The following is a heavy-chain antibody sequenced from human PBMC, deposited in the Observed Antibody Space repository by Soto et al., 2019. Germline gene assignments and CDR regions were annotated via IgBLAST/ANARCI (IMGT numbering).Heavy chain of an antibody. CDR2: ISSNGGST. V-gene: IGHV3-64D*06. CDR1: GFTFSSYA. J-gene: IGHJ6*02. CDR3: VKDIVVVAAASYYYGMDV. Sequence: GGSLRLSCSASGFTFSSYAMHWVRQAPGKGLEYVSAISSNGGSTYYADSVKGRFTISRDNSKNTLYLQMSSLRAEDTAVYYCVKDIVVVAAASYYYGMDVWGQGTTVTVSS. D-gene: IGHD2-15*01.